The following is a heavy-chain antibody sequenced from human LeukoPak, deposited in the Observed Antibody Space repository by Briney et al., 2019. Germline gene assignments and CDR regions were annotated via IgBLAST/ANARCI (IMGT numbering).Heavy chain of an antibody. CDR1: GGSFSGYY. CDR3: ARIRTRKWFGEFPWYFDY. Sequence: PSETLSLTCAVYGGSFSGYYRSWIRQPPGKGLEWIGEINHSGSTNYNPSLKSRVTISVDTSKNQFSLKLSSVTAADTAVYYCARIRTRKWFGEFPWYFDYWGQGTLVTVSS. CDR2: INHSGST. J-gene: IGHJ4*02. V-gene: IGHV4-34*01. D-gene: IGHD3-10*01.